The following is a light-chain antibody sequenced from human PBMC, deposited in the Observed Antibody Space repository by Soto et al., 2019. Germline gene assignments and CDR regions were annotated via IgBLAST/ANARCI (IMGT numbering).Light chain of an antibody. V-gene: IGKV3-20*01. J-gene: IGKJ1*01. CDR1: QSVSSSY. CDR3: QHYGTSPTWT. CDR2: GAS. Sequence: DIVLTQSPGTLSLSPGERATHSCRASQSVSSSYLAWYQQKPGQAPRLLIYGASSRATGIPDRFSGGGSGTDFTLTSSRLEPEDFVVYYCQHYGTSPTWTFGQGTKVEIK.